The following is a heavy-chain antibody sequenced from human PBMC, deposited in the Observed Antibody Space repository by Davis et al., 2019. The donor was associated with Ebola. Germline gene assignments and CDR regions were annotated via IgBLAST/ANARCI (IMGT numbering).Heavy chain of an antibody. CDR1: AASTSTYY. CDR2: IYYSGST. J-gene: IGHJ2*01. V-gene: IGHV4-59*01. CDR3: ARASSSSWYLGYFDL. Sequence: MPSETLSPTCPVLAASTSTYYWSWIRQPPGKGLEWIGYIYYSGSTNYNPSLKRRVTISVDTSKNQFSLKLSSVTAADTAVYYCARASSSSWYLGYFDLWGRGTLVTVSS. D-gene: IGHD6-13*01.